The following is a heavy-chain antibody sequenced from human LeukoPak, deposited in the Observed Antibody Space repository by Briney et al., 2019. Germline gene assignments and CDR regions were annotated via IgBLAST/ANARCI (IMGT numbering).Heavy chain of an antibody. CDR1: GFTFSSYA. CDR2: ISGSGGST. Sequence: GGSLRLSCAASGFTFSSYAMSWVRQAPGKGLEWVSAISGSGGSTYYADSVKGRFTISRDNSKNTLYPQMNSLRAEDTAVYYCAKGKWLQLYYFDYWGQGTLVTVSS. V-gene: IGHV3-23*01. CDR3: AKGKWLQLYYFDY. J-gene: IGHJ4*02. D-gene: IGHD5-24*01.